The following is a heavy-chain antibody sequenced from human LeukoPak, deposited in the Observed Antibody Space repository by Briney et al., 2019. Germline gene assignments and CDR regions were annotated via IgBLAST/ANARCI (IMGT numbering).Heavy chain of an antibody. CDR3: ARDRSYGPSGYYYGMDV. CDR1: GGSISSYY. CDR2: IYHSGST. V-gene: IGHV4-59*01. D-gene: IGHD5-18*01. J-gene: IGHJ6*02. Sequence: SETLSLTCTVSGGSISSYYWSWIRQPPGKGLEWIGYIYHSGSTNYNPSLKSRVTISVDTSKNQFSLKLSSVTAADPAVYYWARDRSYGPSGYYYGMDVWGQGTTVTVSS.